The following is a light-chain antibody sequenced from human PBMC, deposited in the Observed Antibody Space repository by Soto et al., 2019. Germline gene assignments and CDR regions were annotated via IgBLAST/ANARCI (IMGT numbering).Light chain of an antibody. CDR1: SSDVGGYNH. CDR2: DVS. CDR3: SSYTSSHARV. V-gene: IGLV2-14*01. Sequence: QSALTQPASLSGSPGQSIAISCTGTSSDVGGYNHVSWYQQHPGKAPKLMLYDVSNRPSGVSNRFSGSKSGNTASLTISGLQAEDEANYYCSSYTSSHARVFGGGTKLTVL. J-gene: IGLJ3*02.